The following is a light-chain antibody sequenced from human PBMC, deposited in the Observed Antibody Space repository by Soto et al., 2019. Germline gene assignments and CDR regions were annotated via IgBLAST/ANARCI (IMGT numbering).Light chain of an antibody. CDR3: SSYGGGDTFHVI. J-gene: IGLJ2*01. CDR1: SSDVGAYNY. CDR2: DVS. V-gene: IGLV2-8*01. Sequence: QSVLTQPPSASGSPGQSVTISCTGTSSDVGAYNYVSWYQQYTGKAPKLMICDVSKRPSGVPDRFSGSKSGNTASLTVSGLRADDEAVYYCSSYGGGDTFHVIFGGGTKVTVL.